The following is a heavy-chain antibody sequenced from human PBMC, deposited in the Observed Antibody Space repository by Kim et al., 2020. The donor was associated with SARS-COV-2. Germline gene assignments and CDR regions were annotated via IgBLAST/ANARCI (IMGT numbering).Heavy chain of an antibody. Sequence: GGSLRLSCAASGFTFSSYTMNWVRQAPGKGLEWVSSISTSGSYINYAVSVKGRFTISRDNAKNSLYLQMNSLRAEDTAVYYCARDGFQPHYYGMDVWGQG. V-gene: IGHV3-21*01. CDR1: GFTFSSYT. CDR3: ARDGFQPHYYGMDV. J-gene: IGHJ6*02. CDR2: ISTSGSYI.